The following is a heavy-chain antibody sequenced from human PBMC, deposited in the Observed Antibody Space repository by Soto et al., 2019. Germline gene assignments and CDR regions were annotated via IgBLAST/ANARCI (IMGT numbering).Heavy chain of an antibody. CDR2: ISYDGSKK. Sequence: GGSLRLSCAASGFTFSSYGMHWVRQAPGKGLEWVAVISYDGSKKDYTDSVKGRFTISRDSSKNQLFLQMNSLRPEDTAMFYDFWSGFLENWFDPWGQGTLVTVSS. D-gene: IGHD3-3*01. V-gene: IGHV3-30*03. CDR3: FWSGFLENWFDP. CDR1: GFTFSSYG. J-gene: IGHJ5*02.